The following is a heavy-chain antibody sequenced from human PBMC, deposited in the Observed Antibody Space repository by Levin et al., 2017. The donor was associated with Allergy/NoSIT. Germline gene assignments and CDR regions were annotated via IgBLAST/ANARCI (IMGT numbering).Heavy chain of an antibody. CDR1: GFTFSSYA. Sequence: GESLKISCAASGFTFSSYAMSWVRQAPGKGLEWVSAISGSGGSTYYADSVKGRFTISRDNSKNTLYLQMNSLRAEDTAVYYCAKAITRRSLDYWGQGILVTVSS. CDR3: AKAITRRSLDY. V-gene: IGHV3-23*01. J-gene: IGHJ4*02. CDR2: ISGSGGST.